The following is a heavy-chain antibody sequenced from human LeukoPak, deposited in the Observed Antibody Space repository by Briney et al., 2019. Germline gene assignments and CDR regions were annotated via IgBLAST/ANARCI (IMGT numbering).Heavy chain of an antibody. CDR3: ARDPGYCSSTSCRVDAFDI. V-gene: IGHV4-59*01. CDR2: IYYSGST. Sequence: SPSETLSLTCTVSGGSISSYYWSWIRQPPGKGLEWIGYIYYSGSTNYNPSLKSRVTISVDTSKNQFSLKLSSVTAADTAVYYCARDPGYCSSTSCRVDAFDIWGQGTMVTVSS. CDR1: GGSISSYY. J-gene: IGHJ3*02. D-gene: IGHD2-2*01.